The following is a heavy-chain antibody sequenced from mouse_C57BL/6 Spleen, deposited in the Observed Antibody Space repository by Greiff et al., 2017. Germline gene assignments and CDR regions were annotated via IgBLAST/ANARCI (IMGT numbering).Heavy chain of an antibody. J-gene: IGHJ2*01. V-gene: IGHV1-81*01. CDR3: ARSTTVVRERFFDY. D-gene: IGHD1-1*01. Sequence: QVQLKESGAELARPGASVKLSCKASGYTFTSYGISWVKQRTGQGLEWIGEIYPRSGNTYYNEKFKGKATLTADKSSSTAYMELRSLTSEDSAVYFCARSTTVVRERFFDYWGQGTTLTVSS. CDR1: GYTFTSYG. CDR2: IYPRSGNT.